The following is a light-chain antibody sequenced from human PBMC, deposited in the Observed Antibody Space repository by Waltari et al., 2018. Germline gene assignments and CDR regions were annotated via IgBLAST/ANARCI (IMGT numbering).Light chain of an antibody. Sequence: DIQMTQSPSTLSASVGDTVTITCRAIQSVSPWLAWYQQKPGTAPKLLIYQASNLENGAPSRFRGSGSGTEFTLTISSLQPDDFATYFCQQYHSFSVTFGGGTKVEIK. CDR3: QQYHSFSVT. V-gene: IGKV1-5*03. J-gene: IGKJ4*01. CDR1: QSVSPW. CDR2: QAS.